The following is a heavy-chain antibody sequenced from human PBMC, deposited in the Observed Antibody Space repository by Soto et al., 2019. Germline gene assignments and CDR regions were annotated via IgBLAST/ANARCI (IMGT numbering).Heavy chain of an antibody. Sequence: SETLSLTCAVYGGSFSDFYWSWIRQPPGKGLEWIGEINHSGRSNYNPSLKSRVTISVDTSKNQFSLKLSSVTAADTAVYFCARVPPPPYSSSWFLDYWSQGTLVTVSS. CDR2: INHSGRS. CDR1: GGSFSDFY. V-gene: IGHV4-34*01. J-gene: IGHJ4*02. CDR3: ARVPPPPYSSSWFLDY. D-gene: IGHD6-13*01.